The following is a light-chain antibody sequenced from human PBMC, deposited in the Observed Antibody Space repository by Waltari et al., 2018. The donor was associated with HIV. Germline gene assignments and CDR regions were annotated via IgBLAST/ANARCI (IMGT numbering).Light chain of an antibody. Sequence: IHLTQSPVTLSVSPGDRVTLSCRASQNIGSYLAWYQQKTDQPPTLLVYGASIRTTGIPARLSGSGAETDFNRISDDLQPDDCAVYYCHQYHDWPRCTFGQGTKGEIK. CDR3: HQYHDWPRCT. CDR2: GAS. CDR1: QNIGSY. J-gene: IGKJ2*02. V-gene: IGKV3D-15*03.